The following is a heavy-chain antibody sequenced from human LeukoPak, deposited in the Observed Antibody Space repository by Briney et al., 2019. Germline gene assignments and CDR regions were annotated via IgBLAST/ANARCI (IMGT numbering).Heavy chain of an antibody. D-gene: IGHD5-12*01. CDR2: INSDGSSI. CDR3: AREGRVSGYDFDC. CDR1: GFTFSSYW. J-gene: IGHJ4*02. V-gene: IGHV3-74*03. Sequence: HSGGSLRLSCAASGFTFSSYWMHWVRQAPGKGLVWVSRINSDGSSITYADSVKGRFTISRDNAKNTLYLQMNSLRVEDTAVYYCAREGRVSGYDFDCWGQGTLVTVSS.